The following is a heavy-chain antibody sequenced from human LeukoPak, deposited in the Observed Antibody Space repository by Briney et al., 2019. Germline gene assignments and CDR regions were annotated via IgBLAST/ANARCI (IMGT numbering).Heavy chain of an antibody. D-gene: IGHD3-22*01. CDR2: INNSGAT. Sequence: SETLSLTCAVYGGSFSGYYWSWIRQPPGKGLEWMAEINNSGATNYNPSLRSRVTISIDTSQNHFSLKLSSVTAADTAVYFCAGSRIYYESSGWTYGMDVWGQGTTVTVSS. CDR1: GGSFSGYY. J-gene: IGHJ6*02. CDR3: AGSRIYYESSGWTYGMDV. V-gene: IGHV4-34*01.